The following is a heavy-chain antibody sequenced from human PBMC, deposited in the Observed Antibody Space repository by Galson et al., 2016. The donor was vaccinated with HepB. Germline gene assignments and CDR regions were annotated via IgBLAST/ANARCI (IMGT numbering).Heavy chain of an antibody. J-gene: IGHJ5*02. CDR3: AHRVTLGFWFDP. D-gene: IGHD3-16*01. CDR1: GFSLNNSGEG. V-gene: IGHV2-5*02. Sequence: PALVKPTQTLTLTCTFSGFSLNNSGEGVGWIRQPPGKALEWLAVIYWDDEEGYSPSLRSRLTITKDTSRKQVVLRMTNMDPLDTATYYCAHRVTLGFWFDPWGLGTLVTGSS. CDR2: IYWDDEE.